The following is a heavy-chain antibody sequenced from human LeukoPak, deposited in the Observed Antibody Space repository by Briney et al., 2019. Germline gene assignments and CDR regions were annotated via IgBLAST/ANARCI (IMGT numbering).Heavy chain of an antibody. CDR3: AKGGVGYSYGYFDY. D-gene: IGHD5-18*01. J-gene: IGHJ4*02. Sequence: RGSLRLSCAASGFTFSSYAMSWVRQAPGKGLEWVSAISGSGGSTYYADSVKGRFTISRDNSKNTLYLQMNSLRAEDTAVYYCAKGGVGYSYGYFDYWGQGTLVTVRS. CDR2: ISGSGGST. CDR1: GFTFSSYA. V-gene: IGHV3-23*01.